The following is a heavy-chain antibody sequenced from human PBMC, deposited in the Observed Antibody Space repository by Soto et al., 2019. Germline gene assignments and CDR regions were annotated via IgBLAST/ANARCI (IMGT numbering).Heavy chain of an antibody. J-gene: IGHJ6*02. CDR1: GGSISSSNW. V-gene: IGHV4-4*02. Sequence: TSETLSLTCAVSGGSISSSNWWSWVRQPPGKGLEWIGEIYHSGSTNYNPSLKSRVTISVDKSKNQFSVKLSSVTAADTAVYYCASVEPYYDILTGYIYYYYGMDVWGQGTTVT. D-gene: IGHD3-9*01. CDR3: ASVEPYYDILTGYIYYYYGMDV. CDR2: IYHSGST.